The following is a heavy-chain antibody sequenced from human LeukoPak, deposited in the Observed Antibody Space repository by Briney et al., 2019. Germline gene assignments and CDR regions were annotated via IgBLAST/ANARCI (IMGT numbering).Heavy chain of an antibody. CDR2: IRNRARGYTT. J-gene: IGHJ4*02. D-gene: IGHD3-22*01. V-gene: IGHV3-72*01. CDR1: GSTFSDHY. CDR3: ATETKDSSAYYYFDY. Sequence: GGSLTLSCVASGSTFSDHYMDWVRQAPGKGLEWVARIRNRARGYTTDYAASAKARITISRDDSEGSLYLQMNSLQTEDTAVYYCATETKDSSAYYYFDYWGQGALVTVSS.